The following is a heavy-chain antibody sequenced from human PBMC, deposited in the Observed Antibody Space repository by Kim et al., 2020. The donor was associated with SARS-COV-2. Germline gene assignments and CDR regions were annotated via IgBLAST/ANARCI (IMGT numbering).Heavy chain of an antibody. D-gene: IGHD6-13*01. Sequence: GESLKISCKGSGYSFTSYWISWVRQMPGKGLEWMGRIDPSDSYTNYSPSFQGHVTISADKSISTAYLQWSSLKASDTAMYYCARLPLAAAGLYYYYGMDVWGQGTTVTVSS. CDR3: ARLPLAAAGLYYYYGMDV. CDR2: IDPSDSYT. CDR1: GYSFTSYW. V-gene: IGHV5-10-1*01. J-gene: IGHJ6*02.